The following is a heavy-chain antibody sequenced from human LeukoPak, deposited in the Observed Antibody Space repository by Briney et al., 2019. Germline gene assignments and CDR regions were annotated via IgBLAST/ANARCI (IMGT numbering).Heavy chain of an antibody. CDR1: GFTFSNYW. CDR2: IKPDGRDK. D-gene: IGHD3-10*01. J-gene: IGHJ4*02. CDR3: ASGAPRCGDRVLNY. Sequence: GGSLRLSCAASGFTFSNYWMTWVRQAPGKGLEWVANIKPDGRDKYYVDGVGGRFTISRNNAKNTLYLKMNSRRAEDTALYFLASGAPRCGDRVLNYWGQGTLVIVSS. V-gene: IGHV3-7*01.